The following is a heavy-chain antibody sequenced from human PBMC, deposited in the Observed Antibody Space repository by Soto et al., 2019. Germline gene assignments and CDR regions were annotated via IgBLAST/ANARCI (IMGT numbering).Heavy chain of an antibody. J-gene: IGHJ6*02. CDR2: ISVYNGNK. Sequence: QLVQSGGEVKEPGASVQVSCKASGYTFNNYGITWVRQAPGQGLEWLGWISVYNGNKNYAKKVQGSVSMTADTATSTAHMGLRSLQSDDTAVYFCARVAITLIRGLKVDFYSMDVWGQGTTVTVSS. D-gene: IGHD3-10*01. V-gene: IGHV1-18*01. CDR3: ARVAITLIRGLKVDFYSMDV. CDR1: GYTFNNYG.